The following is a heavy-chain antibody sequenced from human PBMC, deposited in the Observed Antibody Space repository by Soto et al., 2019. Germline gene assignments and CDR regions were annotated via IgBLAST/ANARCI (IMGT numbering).Heavy chain of an antibody. CDR2: VSYDGGNK. CDR1: GFTFSSYG. V-gene: IGHV3-30*03. D-gene: IGHD6-19*01. Sequence: QVQLVESGGGVVQPGRSLRLSCAASGFTFSSYGMHWVRQAPGKGLEWVAVVSYDGGNKFYADSVRGRFTISRDNSKNTLYLQMNSLRAEDTAVYYCATSREGWPDYWGQGTLVTVSS. J-gene: IGHJ4*02. CDR3: ATSREGWPDY.